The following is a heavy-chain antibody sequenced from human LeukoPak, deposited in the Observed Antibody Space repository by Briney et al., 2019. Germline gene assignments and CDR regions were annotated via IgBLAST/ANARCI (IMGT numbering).Heavy chain of an antibody. CDR3: ARVRGYSSIRWYFDL. CDR1: DGSISSGDYY. Sequence: PSQTLSLTCTVSDGSISSGDYYWSWIRQPPGKGLEWIGYIYYSGSTYYNPSLKSRVTISVDTSKNQFSLKLSSVTAADTAVYYCARVRGYSSIRWYFDLWGRGTLVTVSS. J-gene: IGHJ2*01. V-gene: IGHV4-30-4*01. D-gene: IGHD6-13*01. CDR2: IYYSGST.